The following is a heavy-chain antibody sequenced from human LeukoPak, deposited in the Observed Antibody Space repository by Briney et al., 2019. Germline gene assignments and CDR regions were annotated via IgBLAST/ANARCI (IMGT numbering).Heavy chain of an antibody. Sequence: SETLSLTCTVSGGSISSYYWSWIQQPPGKGLEWIGYIYYSGSTNYNPSLKSRVTISVDTSKNQFSLKLSSVTAADTAVYYCTGGGLVRGVTHWFDPWSQGTLVTVSS. CDR3: TGGGLVRGVTHWFDP. J-gene: IGHJ5*02. CDR2: IYYSGST. CDR1: GGSISSYY. D-gene: IGHD3-10*01. V-gene: IGHV4-59*01.